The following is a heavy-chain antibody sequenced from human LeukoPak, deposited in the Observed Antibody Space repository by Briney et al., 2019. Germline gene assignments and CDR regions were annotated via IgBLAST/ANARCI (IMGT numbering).Heavy chain of an antibody. V-gene: IGHV3-23*01. D-gene: IGHD3-10*01. J-gene: IGHJ3*02. CDR3: ARGSLLGLLWFGNRDSLGLFDI. CDR2: ISGSGHRT. CDR1: GFTFSSYG. Sequence: PGGSLRLSCAAFGFTFSSYGVSWVRRAPGKGLEWVSGISGSGHRTYYADSVKGRFTISRDNSKSTLYLQMNSLRAEDTAVYYCARGSLLGLLWFGNRDSLGLFDIWGQGTMVTVSS.